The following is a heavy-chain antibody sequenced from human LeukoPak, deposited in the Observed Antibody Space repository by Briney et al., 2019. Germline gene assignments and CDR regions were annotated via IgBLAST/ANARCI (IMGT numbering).Heavy chain of an antibody. CDR3: ATLAGSSSLGYYYYYMDV. CDR2: FDPEDGET. D-gene: IGHD6-6*01. V-gene: IGHV1-24*01. CDR1: GYTLTELS. Sequence: ASVKVSCKVSGYTLTELSMHWVRQAPGKGLEWKGGFDPEDGETIYAQKFQGRVTMTEDTSTDTAYMELSSLRSEDTAVYYCATLAGSSSLGYYYYYMDVWGKGTTVTVSS. J-gene: IGHJ6*03.